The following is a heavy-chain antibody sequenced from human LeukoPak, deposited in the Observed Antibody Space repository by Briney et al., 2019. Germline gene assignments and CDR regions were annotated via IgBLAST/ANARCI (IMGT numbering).Heavy chain of an antibody. CDR2: IISSGGNT. CDR3: ATRQRSGYYYGMDV. J-gene: IGHJ6*02. D-gene: IGHD5-18*01. CDR1: GFTFSSYA. Sequence: PGGSLRLSCAASGFTFSSYAMSWVRQAPGGGLEWVAIISSGGNTYYADSVKGRFTISRDNSKNTLYLQMNSLRAEDTAIYYCATRQRSGYYYGMDVWGQGTTVTVSS. V-gene: IGHV3-23*01.